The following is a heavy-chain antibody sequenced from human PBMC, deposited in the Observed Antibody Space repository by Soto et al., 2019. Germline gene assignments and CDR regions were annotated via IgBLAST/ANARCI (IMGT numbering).Heavy chain of an antibody. V-gene: IGHV1-69*02. J-gene: IGHJ6*03. CDR1: GGTFSSYT. Sequence: QVQLVQSGAEVKKPGSSVKVSCKASGGTFSSYTISWVRQAPGQGLEWMGRIIPILGIANYAQKFQGRVTITAEKSPSTGYMELSSLRTEDTVVYYFAGGGMTTVTPPPISYYYYCMDVWGKGTTVTVSS. CDR3: AGGGMTTVTPPPISYYYYCMDV. D-gene: IGHD4-4*01. CDR2: IIPILGIA.